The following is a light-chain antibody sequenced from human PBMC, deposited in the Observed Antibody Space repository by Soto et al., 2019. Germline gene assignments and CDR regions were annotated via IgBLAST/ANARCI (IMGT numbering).Light chain of an antibody. J-gene: IGLJ2*01. CDR3: CSYAAGDSFK. Sequence: QSALTQPASMSGSPGQSITISCTGSSNDFGSRNFVSWYQQRPNKAPKLMIFEGTKRPSGVSDRFSASKSGITASLTISGLQAEDEADYYCCSYAAGDSFKFGGGTKVTVL. CDR2: EGT. V-gene: IGLV2-23*01. CDR1: SNDFGSRNF.